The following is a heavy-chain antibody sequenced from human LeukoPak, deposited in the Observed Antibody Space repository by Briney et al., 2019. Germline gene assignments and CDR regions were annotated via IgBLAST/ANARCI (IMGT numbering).Heavy chain of an antibody. D-gene: IGHD3-10*01. CDR1: GFIFSNYG. J-gene: IGHJ6*03. CDR3: AKDWVRGSGEDYYYYMDV. CDR2: IRYDGSNK. V-gene: IGHV3-30*02. Sequence: GGSLRLSCAASGFIFSNYGMHWVRQAPGKGLEWVAFIRYDGSNKYYGDSVKGRFTISRDNSKNTLFLQMNRLRSEDSAVYYCAKDWVRGSGEDYYYYMDVWSKGTTVTISS.